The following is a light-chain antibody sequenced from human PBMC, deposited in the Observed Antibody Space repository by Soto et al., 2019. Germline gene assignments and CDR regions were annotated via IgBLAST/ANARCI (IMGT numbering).Light chain of an antibody. J-gene: IGLJ1*01. CDR2: GNT. CDR1: SSNIGATYD. V-gene: IGLV1-40*01. Sequence: QSALTQPPSVSGAPGQGVTISCTGSSSNIGATYDVHWYQQFPGTAPKLLIFGNTNRPSGVPDRFSASRSGTSASLAIAGLQAEDEAEYYCQSYDSSLSGHVFGTGTKVTVL. CDR3: QSYDSSLSGHV.